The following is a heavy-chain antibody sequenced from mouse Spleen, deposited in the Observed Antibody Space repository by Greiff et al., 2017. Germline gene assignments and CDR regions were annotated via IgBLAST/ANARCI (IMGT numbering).Heavy chain of an antibody. CDR3: ARGLYGYYAMDY. V-gene: IGHV5-15*02. CDR2: ISNLAYSI. CDR1: GFTFSDYG. D-gene: IGHD1-2*01. Sequence: EVQVVESGGGLVQPGGSRKLSCAASGFTFSDYGMAWVRQAPGKGPEWVAFISNLAYSIYYADTVTGRFTISRENAKNTLYLEMSSLRSEDTAMYYCARGLYGYYAMDYWGQGTSVTVSS. J-gene: IGHJ4*01.